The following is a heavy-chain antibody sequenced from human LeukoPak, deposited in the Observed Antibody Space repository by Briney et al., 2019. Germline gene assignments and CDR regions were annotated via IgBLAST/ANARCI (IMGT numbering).Heavy chain of an antibody. D-gene: IGHD2-15*01. CDR2: INHSGST. CDR3: ARVGNLCSGGSCYHGWFDP. Sequence: PSETLSLTCTVSGGSISGYYWSWIRQPPGKGLEWIGEINHSGSTNYNPSLKSRVTISVDTSKNQFSLKLSSVTAADTAVYYCARVGNLCSGGSCYHGWFDPWGQGTLVTVSS. CDR1: GGSISGYY. V-gene: IGHV4-34*01. J-gene: IGHJ5*02.